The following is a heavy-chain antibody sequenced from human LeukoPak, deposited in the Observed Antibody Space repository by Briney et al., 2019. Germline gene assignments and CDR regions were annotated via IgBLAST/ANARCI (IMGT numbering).Heavy chain of an antibody. CDR3: ARGPGVGATGRFDP. J-gene: IGHJ5*02. Sequence: SVKVSCKASGGTFSSYTISWVRQAPGQGLEWTGRIIPILGIANYAQKFQGRVTITADKSTSTAYMELSSLRSEDTAVYYCARGPGVGATGRFDPWGQGTLVTVSS. CDR2: IIPILGIA. D-gene: IGHD1-26*01. V-gene: IGHV1-69*02. CDR1: GGTFSSYT.